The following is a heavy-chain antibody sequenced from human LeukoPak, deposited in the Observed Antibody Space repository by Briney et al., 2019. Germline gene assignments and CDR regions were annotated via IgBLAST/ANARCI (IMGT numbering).Heavy chain of an antibody. D-gene: IGHD5-12*01. CDR3: ARGPGYGHYFDY. CDR2: ISSNSDTI. J-gene: IGHJ4*02. CDR1: GFTFNTYP. V-gene: IGHV3-48*02. Sequence: PGGSLRLSCAAAGFTFNTYPMNWVRQAPGRGLEWISYISSNSDTIYYAASVKGRFTISRDNAKDSLYLQMNSLRDEDTAVYYCARGPGYGHYFDYWGQGALVTVSS.